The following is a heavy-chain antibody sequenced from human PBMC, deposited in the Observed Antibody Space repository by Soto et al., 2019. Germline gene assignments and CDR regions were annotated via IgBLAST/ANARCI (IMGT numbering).Heavy chain of an antibody. V-gene: IGHV4-4*02. D-gene: IGHD1-26*01. CDR1: SGSISSSNW. J-gene: IGHJ6*03. CDR2: IYHSGST. CDR3: ARGSLVGRGAAYYYYYMDV. Sequence: SETLSLTCAVSSGSISSSNWWSWVRQPPGKGLEWIGEIYHSGSTNYNPSLKSRVTISVDKSKNQFSLKLSSVTAADTAVYYCARGSLVGRGAAYYYYYMDVWGKGTTVTVSS.